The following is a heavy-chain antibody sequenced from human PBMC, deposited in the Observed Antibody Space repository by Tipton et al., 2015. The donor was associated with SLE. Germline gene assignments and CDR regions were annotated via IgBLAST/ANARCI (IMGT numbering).Heavy chain of an antibody. CDR2: INHSGST. D-gene: IGHD3-3*01. Sequence: LRLSCAVYGGSFSGYYWSWIRQPPGKGLEWIGEINHSGSTNYNPSLKSRVTISVDTSKNQFSLKLSSVTAADTAVYYCARDNRYDFWSGSYFDYWGQGTLVTGSS. CDR3: ARDNRYDFWSGSYFDY. V-gene: IGHV4-34*01. J-gene: IGHJ4*02. CDR1: GGSFSGYY.